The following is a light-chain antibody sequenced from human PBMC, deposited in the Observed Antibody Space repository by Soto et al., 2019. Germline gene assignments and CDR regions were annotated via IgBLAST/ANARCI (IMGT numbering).Light chain of an antibody. Sequence: EIVMTQSPATLSVSPGERATLSCRASQSVSSNLAWYQQKPGQAPRLLIYGASTRATGIPARFSGSGSGTEFTLTIRSLQSEDFAVYYCQQYNNWLTWTCGQGNKGDIK. CDR3: QQYNNWLTWT. CDR2: GAS. V-gene: IGKV3-15*01. J-gene: IGKJ1*01. CDR1: QSVSSN.